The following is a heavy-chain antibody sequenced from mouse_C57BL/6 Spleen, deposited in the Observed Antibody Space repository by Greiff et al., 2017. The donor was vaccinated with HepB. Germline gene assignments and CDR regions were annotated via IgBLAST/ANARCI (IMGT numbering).Heavy chain of an antibody. V-gene: IGHV1-59*01. J-gene: IGHJ2*01. CDR1: GYTFTSYW. CDR3: ARYDPDGDY. CDR2: IDPSDSYT. D-gene: IGHD2-3*01. Sequence: QVQLQQSGAELVRPGTSVKLSCKASGYTFTSYWMHWVKQRPGQGLEWIGVIDPSDSYTNYNQKFKGKATLTVDTSSSTAYMQLSSLTSEDSAVYYCARYDPDGDYWGQGTTLTVSS.